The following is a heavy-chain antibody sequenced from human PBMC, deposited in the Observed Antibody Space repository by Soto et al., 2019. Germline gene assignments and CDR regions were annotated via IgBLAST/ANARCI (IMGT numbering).Heavy chain of an antibody. V-gene: IGHV1-18*01. D-gene: IGHD2-21*02. CDR1: GYTFTSYG. Sequence: QVQLVQSGAEVKKPGASVKVSCKASGYTFTSYGISWVRQAPGQGLEWMGWISAYNGNTNYAQKLQGRVTMTTDTSTSSAYMELRSLRSDDTAVYYCARVYCGGDCYPPDFDYWGQGTLVTVSS. J-gene: IGHJ4*02. CDR2: ISAYNGNT. CDR3: ARVYCGGDCYPPDFDY.